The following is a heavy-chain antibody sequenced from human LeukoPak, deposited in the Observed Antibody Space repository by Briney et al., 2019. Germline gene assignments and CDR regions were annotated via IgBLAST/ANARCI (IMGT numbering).Heavy chain of an antibody. Sequence: TGGSLRLSCGTSGFSFKSYTMHWVRQAPGKGLEYVSAISSNGGSTYYASSVKGRFTISRDNSKNTLYLQMGSLRAEDMAVYYCARGSTYYYDSSGYYYGEYFDYWGQGTVVTVSS. V-gene: IGHV3-64*01. D-gene: IGHD3-22*01. CDR2: ISSNGGST. CDR3: ARGSTYYYDSSGYYYGEYFDY. J-gene: IGHJ4*02. CDR1: GFSFKSYT.